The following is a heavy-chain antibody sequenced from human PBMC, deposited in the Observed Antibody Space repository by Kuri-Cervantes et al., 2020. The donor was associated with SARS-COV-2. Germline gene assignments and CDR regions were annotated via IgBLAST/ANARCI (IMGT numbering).Heavy chain of an antibody. D-gene: IGHD2-21*02. Sequence: ASVKVSCKASGYTFTGYYMHWVRQAPGQGLEWMGWINPNSGGTNYAQKFQGRVTMTRDTSISTAYMELSRLRSDDTAVYYCARADPPLAYCGGDCRLFDYWGQGTLVPSPQ. CDR3: ARADPPLAYCGGDCRLFDY. V-gene: IGHV1-2*02. CDR1: GYTFTGYY. CDR2: INPNSGGT. J-gene: IGHJ4*02.